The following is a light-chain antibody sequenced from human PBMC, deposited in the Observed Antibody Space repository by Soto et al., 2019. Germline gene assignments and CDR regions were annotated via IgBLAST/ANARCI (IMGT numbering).Light chain of an antibody. CDR3: QQYGSSPPFT. Sequence: ETVLTQSPGTLSLSPGERATLSCRASQNLNSNFLAWYQQKPGQAPRLLIYGVSNRATGIPDRFSGSGSGTDFTLTISRREPEVFAVYYCQQYGSSPPFTFGPGPKVDIK. V-gene: IGKV3-20*01. CDR2: GVS. J-gene: IGKJ3*01. CDR1: QNLNSNF.